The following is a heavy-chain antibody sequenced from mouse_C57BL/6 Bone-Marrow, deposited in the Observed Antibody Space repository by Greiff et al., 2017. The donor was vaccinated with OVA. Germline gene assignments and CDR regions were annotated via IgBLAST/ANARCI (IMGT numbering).Heavy chain of an antibody. J-gene: IGHJ4*01. D-gene: IGHD2-5*01. CDR3: TRGYSNYYAMDY. CDR1: GYTFTDYE. V-gene: IGHV1-15*01. Sequence: QVQLKQSGAELVRPGASVTLSCKASGYTFTDYEMHWVKQTPVHGLEWIGAIDPETGGTAYNQKFKGKAILTADKSSCTAYMELRSLTSDDSAVYYCTRGYSNYYAMDYWGQGTAVTVSS. CDR2: IDPETGGT.